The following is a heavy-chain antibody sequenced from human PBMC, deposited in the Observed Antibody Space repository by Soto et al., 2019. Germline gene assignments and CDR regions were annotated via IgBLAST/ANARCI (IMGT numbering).Heavy chain of an antibody. Sequence: SETLSLTCTVSGGSISSGDYYWSWIRQPPGKGLEWIGYIYYSGSTYYNPSLKSRVTISVDTSKNQFSLKLSSVTAADTAVYYCARAFIRGYSYDYWGQGTLVTVSS. J-gene: IGHJ4*02. V-gene: IGHV4-30-4*01. D-gene: IGHD5-18*01. CDR3: ARAFIRGYSYDY. CDR2: IYYSGST. CDR1: GGSISSGDYY.